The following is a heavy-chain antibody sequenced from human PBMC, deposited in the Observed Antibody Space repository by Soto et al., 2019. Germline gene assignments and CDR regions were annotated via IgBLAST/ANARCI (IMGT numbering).Heavy chain of an antibody. V-gene: IGHV3-30-3*01. J-gene: IGHJ6*02. CDR3: ARVRYFWSGLSPTVNYYYYGMDV. Sequence: PGGSLRLSCAASGFTFSSYAMHWVRQAPGKGLEWVAVISYDGSNKYYADSVKGRFTISRDNSKNTLYLQMNSQRAEDTAGYDYARVRYFWSGLSPTVNYYYYGMDVWGHGTKVTAP. CDR2: ISYDGSNK. CDR1: GFTFSSYA. D-gene: IGHD3-3*01.